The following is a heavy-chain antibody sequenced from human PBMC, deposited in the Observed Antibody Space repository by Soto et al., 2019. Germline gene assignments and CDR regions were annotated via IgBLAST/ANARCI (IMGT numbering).Heavy chain of an antibody. J-gene: IGHJ4*02. Sequence: PGGSLRLSCAASGFTFDDYAMHWVRQAPGKGLEWVSGISWNSGSIGYADSVKGRFTISRDNAKNSLYLQMNSLRAEDTALYYCAKAVQLWPPDYWGQGALVTVSS. V-gene: IGHV3-9*01. CDR2: ISWNSGSI. CDR1: GFTFDDYA. CDR3: AKAVQLWPPDY. D-gene: IGHD5-18*01.